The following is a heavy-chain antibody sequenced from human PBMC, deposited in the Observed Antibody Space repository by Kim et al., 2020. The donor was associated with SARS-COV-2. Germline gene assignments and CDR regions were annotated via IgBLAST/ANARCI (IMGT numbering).Heavy chain of an antibody. D-gene: IGHD6-13*01. J-gene: IGHJ4*02. Sequence: AQGFTGRFVFSLDTSVSTAYLQISSLKAEDTAVYYCARGRAAAGASAFDYWGQGTLVTVSS. CDR3: ARGRAAAGASAFDY. V-gene: IGHV7-4-1*02.